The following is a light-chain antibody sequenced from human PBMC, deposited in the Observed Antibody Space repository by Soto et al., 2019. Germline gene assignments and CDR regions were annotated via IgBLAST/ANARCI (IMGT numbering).Light chain of an antibody. CDR1: SSDVGAYNH. Sequence: QSALTQPASVSGSPGKSITISCTGTSSDVGAYNHVSWYQQHPGKAPKVMIYDVSNRPSGVSNRFSGSRSGNTASLTISGLQAEDEADYYCSSHASRSTLIFGGGTKVTVL. CDR3: SSHASRSTLI. V-gene: IGLV2-14*03. J-gene: IGLJ2*01. CDR2: DVS.